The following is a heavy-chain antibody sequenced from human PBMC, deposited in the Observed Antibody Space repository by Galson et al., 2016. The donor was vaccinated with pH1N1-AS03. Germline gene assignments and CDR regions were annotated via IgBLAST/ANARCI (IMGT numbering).Heavy chain of an antibody. Sequence: QSGAEVTKPGESLRISCKGFGSSFPHYWISWVRQMPGKGLEWIGRIDPSDSYVNYSPSFRGHVTISADMSITTAYLQWSSLKASDTAIYYCARPGPGTSSSCSWFAFWGQGTLVSVSS. CDR3: ARPGPGTSSSCSWFAF. D-gene: IGHD1-1*01. V-gene: IGHV5-10-1*01. J-gene: IGHJ4*02. CDR1: GSSFPHYW. CDR2: IDPSDSYV.